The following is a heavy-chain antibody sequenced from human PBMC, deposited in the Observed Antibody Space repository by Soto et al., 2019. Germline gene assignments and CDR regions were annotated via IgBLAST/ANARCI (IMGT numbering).Heavy chain of an antibody. CDR1: GGTVSSYA. D-gene: IGHD3-16*01. V-gene: IGHV1-69*06. CDR2: IIPIFGTA. J-gene: IGHJ1*01. Sequence: SVKVSCKASGGTVSSYAISWVRQAPGQGLEWMGGIIPIFGTANYAQKFQGRVTITADKSTSTAYMELSSLRSEDTAVYYCASPRGSPGHFQHWGKGTRGTASS. CDR3: ASPRGSPGHFQH.